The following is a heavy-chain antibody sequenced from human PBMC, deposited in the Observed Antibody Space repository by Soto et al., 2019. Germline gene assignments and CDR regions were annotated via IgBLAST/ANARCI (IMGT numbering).Heavy chain of an antibody. CDR3: ARDGLVVVVAATTYYYGTDV. V-gene: IGHV1-18*01. CDR1: GYTFTSYG. D-gene: IGHD2-15*01. Sequence: QVQLVQSGAEVKKPGASVKVSCKASGYTFTSYGISWVRQAPGQGLEWMGWISAYNGNTNYAQKLQGRVTMTTDTSTSTAYMELRSLRSDDTAVYYCARDGLVVVVAATTYYYGTDVWGQGTTVTVSS. J-gene: IGHJ6*02. CDR2: ISAYNGNT.